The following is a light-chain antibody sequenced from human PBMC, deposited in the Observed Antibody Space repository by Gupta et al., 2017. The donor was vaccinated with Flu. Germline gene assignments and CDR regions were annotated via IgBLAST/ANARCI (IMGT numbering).Light chain of an antibody. J-gene: IGKJ4*01. Sequence: ERATLSCRASQSVGSYLAWYQQKPGQAPRLLIYDASNRATGIPARFSGFGSGTDFTLTISRLEPEDFAVYYCQQRSNWPPLTFGGGTKVERK. CDR2: DAS. CDR3: QQRSNWPPLT. CDR1: QSVGSY. V-gene: IGKV3-11*01.